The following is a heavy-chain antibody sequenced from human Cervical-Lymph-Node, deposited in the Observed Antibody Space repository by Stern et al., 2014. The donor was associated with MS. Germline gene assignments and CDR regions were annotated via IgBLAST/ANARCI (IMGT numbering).Heavy chain of an antibody. V-gene: IGHV1-2*02. CDR2: INPTSSHT. CDR1: GYTFTGYY. J-gene: IGHJ6*02. CDR3: ARDHVARWLSGYYYGMDV. D-gene: IGHD6-25*01. Sequence: VQLVQSGAEVKKSGASVQVSCKASGYTFTGYYLHWVRQAPGQGLEWMGWINPTSSHTNYAQMLQGRVTMATDTSISTAYMELSSLRSDDTAVYYCARDHVARWLSGYYYGMDVWGQGTTVTVSS.